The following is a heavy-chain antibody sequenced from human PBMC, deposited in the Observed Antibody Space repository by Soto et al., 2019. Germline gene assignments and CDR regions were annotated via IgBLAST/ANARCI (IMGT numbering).Heavy chain of an antibody. Sequence: QLQLQESGSGLVKPSQTLSLTCAVSGGSISSGGYSWSWIRQPPGKGLEWNGYIYHCWSTYYNPALKSRVTISVDRSKNQWSLKLSSVTAADTAVYYWAAGGGLPRYYWGQGTLVTVSS. CDR2: IYHCWST. CDR1: GGSISSGGYS. CDR3: AAGGGLPRYY. V-gene: IGHV4-30-2*01. D-gene: IGHD5-12*01. J-gene: IGHJ4*02.